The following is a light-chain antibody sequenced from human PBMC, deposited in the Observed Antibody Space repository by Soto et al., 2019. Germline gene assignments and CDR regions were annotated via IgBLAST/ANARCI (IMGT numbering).Light chain of an antibody. Sequence: AIPMTQSPSSLSASVGDRVTITCRASQAIRNDLGWYQQKPGKAPKLMIYDASTLQSGVPSRFSGSASGTDFTLTISSLQPEDFATYYCLQDYNYPYTFGQGTKLEIK. CDR3: LQDYNYPYT. V-gene: IGKV1-6*01. J-gene: IGKJ2*01. CDR2: DAS. CDR1: QAIRND.